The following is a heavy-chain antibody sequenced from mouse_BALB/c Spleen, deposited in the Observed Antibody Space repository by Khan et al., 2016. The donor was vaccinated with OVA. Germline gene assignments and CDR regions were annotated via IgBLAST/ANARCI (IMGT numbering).Heavy chain of an antibody. Sequence: QVQLKESGAELAKPGASVKMSCKASGYTFINYWMNWVKQRPGQGLEWIGYINPTTGYTEYNLKFKDKVTLTADKSSSTAHMQLSSLTSEDSAVYYCARRGLRWDFDYWGQGTTLTVSS. CDR1: GYTFINYW. J-gene: IGHJ2*01. V-gene: IGHV1-7*01. CDR2: INPTTGYT. CDR3: ARRGLRWDFDY. D-gene: IGHD1-1*01.